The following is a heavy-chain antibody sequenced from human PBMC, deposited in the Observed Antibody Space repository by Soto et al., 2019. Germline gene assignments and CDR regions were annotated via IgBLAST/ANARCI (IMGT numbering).Heavy chain of an antibody. V-gene: IGHV1-69*12. D-gene: IGHD1-26*01. J-gene: IGHJ6*02. CDR1: GGTFSSYA. Sequence: QVQLVQSGAEVKKPGSSVKVSCKASGGTFSSYAISWVRQAPGQGLEWMGGIIPIFGTADYAQKFQGRVTITADESTSTAYMELSSLRSEPTAVYYCPIHSGSSPEGRYYYGIALWGQGTTVTVSS. CDR3: PIHSGSSPEGRYYYGIAL. CDR2: IIPIFGTA.